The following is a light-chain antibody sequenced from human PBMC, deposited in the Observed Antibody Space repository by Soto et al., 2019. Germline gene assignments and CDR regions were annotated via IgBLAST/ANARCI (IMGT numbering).Light chain of an antibody. Sequence: DIQMTQSPSSVSASIGDRVTITCRASQGVSSWLAWYQQKPGKAPKLLIYAASTLQSGVPSRFSGSGSGTDFPLHISSLQPEDFATFYCQQGGSFPLTYGGGPNVEIK. CDR3: QQGGSFPLT. CDR2: AAS. CDR1: QGVSSW. J-gene: IGKJ4*01. V-gene: IGKV1D-12*01.